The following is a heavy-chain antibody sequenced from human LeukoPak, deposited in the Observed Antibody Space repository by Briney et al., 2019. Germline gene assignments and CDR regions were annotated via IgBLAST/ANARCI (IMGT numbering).Heavy chain of an antibody. V-gene: IGHV4-59*08. CDR1: GGSISGYY. J-gene: IGHJ4*02. Sequence: ASETLSLTCTVSGGSISGYYWSWIRQPPGKGLEWIGYIYYSGSTNYNPSLKSRVTISVDTSKNQFSLKLSSVTAADTAVYYCARHRKVGASSSWYLDYWGQGTLVTVSS. D-gene: IGHD6-13*01. CDR3: ARHRKVGASSSWYLDY. CDR2: IYYSGST.